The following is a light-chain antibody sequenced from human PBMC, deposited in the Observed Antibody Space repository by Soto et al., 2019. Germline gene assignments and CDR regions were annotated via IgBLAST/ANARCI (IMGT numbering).Light chain of an antibody. V-gene: IGLV2-14*01. CDR3: NSHTSSGFRV. Sequence: QSALTQPASVSGSPGQSITISCTGTSSDVGGYNHVSWYQHHPGKAPKLMIYEVSNRPSGVSNRFSGSKSGYTASLTISGLQAEDEADYYCNSHTSSGFRVFGTGTK. J-gene: IGLJ1*01. CDR2: EVS. CDR1: SSDVGGYNH.